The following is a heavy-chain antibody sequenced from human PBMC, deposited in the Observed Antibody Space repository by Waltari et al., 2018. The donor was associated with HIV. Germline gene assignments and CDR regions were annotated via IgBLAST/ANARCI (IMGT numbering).Heavy chain of an antibody. D-gene: IGHD3-16*01. Sequence: QVQLVQSGAVVKKPGASVKVSCKTSGYTFSDNYIHWMRQAPGQGPEWMGWINPNSGGTNYAQRFQDRVTLTRDTHISTVFMDLSRLASDDTAVYYCARVPQGRLGELSTYYFDYWGQEAWSSSPQ. V-gene: IGHV1-2*02. CDR1: GYTFSDNY. CDR2: INPNSGGT. J-gene: IGHJ4*01. CDR3: ARVPQGRLGELSTYYFDY.